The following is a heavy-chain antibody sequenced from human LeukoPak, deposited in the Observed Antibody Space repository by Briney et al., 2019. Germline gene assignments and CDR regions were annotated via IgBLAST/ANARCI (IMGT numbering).Heavy chain of an antibody. Sequence: SETLSLTCTVSGGSIASSSHYWVWIRQPPGKGLEWIGSMYYSGSTYYNPSLKSRVTISVDTSKNQFSLKLSSVTAADTAMYYCARQGAVAGRPFDNWGQGTLVTASS. CDR2: MYYSGST. CDR3: ARQGAVAGRPFDN. V-gene: IGHV4-39*01. D-gene: IGHD6-19*01. CDR1: GGSIASSSHY. J-gene: IGHJ4*02.